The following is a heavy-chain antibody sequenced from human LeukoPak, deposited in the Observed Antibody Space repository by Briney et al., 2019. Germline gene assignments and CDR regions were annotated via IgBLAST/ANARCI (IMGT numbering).Heavy chain of an antibody. V-gene: IGHV3-30*04. D-gene: IGHD6-13*01. CDR2: ISYDGSNK. Sequence: GRSLGLSCAASGFTFSSYAMHWVRQAPGKGLEWVAVISYDGSNKYYADSVKGRFTISRDNSKNTLYLQMNSLRAEDTAVYYCAREAPIAAASNVGWFDPWGQGTLVTVSS. J-gene: IGHJ5*02. CDR3: AREAPIAAASNVGWFDP. CDR1: GFTFSSYA.